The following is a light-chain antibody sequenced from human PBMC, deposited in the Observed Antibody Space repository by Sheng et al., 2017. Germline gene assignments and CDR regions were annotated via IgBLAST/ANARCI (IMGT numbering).Light chain of an antibody. V-gene: IGKV1-39*01. CDR2: AAS. J-gene: IGKJ2*01. CDR1: QNIGSY. CDR3: QQSNSPPRT. Sequence: DIQMTQSPSSLSASVGDRVTVTCRASQNIGSYVNWYQQTPGKAPKLLIYAASSLQSGVPSRFSGGGTGTNFTLTISSLQPDDFATYYCQQSNSPPRTFGQGTRLEIK.